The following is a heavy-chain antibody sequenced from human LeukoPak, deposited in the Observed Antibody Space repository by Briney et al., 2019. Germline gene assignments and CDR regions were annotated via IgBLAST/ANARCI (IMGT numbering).Heavy chain of an antibody. CDR1: GFTFSSYE. CDR2: ISSSGTTI. Sequence: GGSLRLSCAASGFTFSSYEMNWVRQAPGKGLEWVAYISSSGTTIYYADSVKGRFTISRDNAKNSLYLQMNSLRAEDTAVYYCARVGVVVAATGNLWFDPWGQGTLVTVSS. J-gene: IGHJ5*02. D-gene: IGHD2-15*01. CDR3: ARVGVVVAATGNLWFDP. V-gene: IGHV3-48*03.